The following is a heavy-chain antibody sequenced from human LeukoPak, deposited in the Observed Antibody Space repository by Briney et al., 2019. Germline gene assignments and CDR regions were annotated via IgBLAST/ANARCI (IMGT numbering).Heavy chain of an antibody. J-gene: IGHJ4*02. CDR1: GFTFSNYG. V-gene: IGHV3-30*03. Sequence: GGSLRLSCAASGFTFSNYGMHWVRQASGKGLEWVAVISYDGSNKYYADSVKGRFTISRDNSKNTLYLQMNSLRAEDTAIYYCAHGYSSGWSLNYWGQGTLVTVSS. CDR2: ISYDGSNK. D-gene: IGHD6-19*01. CDR3: AHGYSSGWSLNY.